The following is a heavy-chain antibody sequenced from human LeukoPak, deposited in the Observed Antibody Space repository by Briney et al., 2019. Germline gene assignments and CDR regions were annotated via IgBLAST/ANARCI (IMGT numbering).Heavy chain of an antibody. J-gene: IGHJ4*02. CDR2: ISSSSSYI. D-gene: IGHD4-11*01. Sequence: GGSLRLSCAASGFTFSSYSMNWVRQAPGKGLEWVSSISSSSSYIYYADSVKGRFTISRDNAKNSLYLQMNSLRAEDTAVYYCARGPSMTTVTKFDYWGQGTLVTVSS. V-gene: IGHV3-21*01. CDR3: ARGPSMTTVTKFDY. CDR1: GFTFSSYS.